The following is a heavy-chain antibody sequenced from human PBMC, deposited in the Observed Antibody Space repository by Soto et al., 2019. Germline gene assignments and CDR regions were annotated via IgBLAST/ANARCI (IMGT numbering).Heavy chain of an antibody. J-gene: IGHJ4*02. D-gene: IGHD3-16*02. V-gene: IGHV4-59*01. CDR3: GCVSPEEIHDY. Sequence: PSETLSLTCTVSGGSISRYYWTWIRQPPGKGLEWIGYIYYSGSTNYNPSLKSRVTISVDTSKNQFSLKLSSVTAADTAVYYCGCVSPEEIHDYRGQGTSVTVSS. CDR1: GGSISRYY. CDR2: IYYSGST.